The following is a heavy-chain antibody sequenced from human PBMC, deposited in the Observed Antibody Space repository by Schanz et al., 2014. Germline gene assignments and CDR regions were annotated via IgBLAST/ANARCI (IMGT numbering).Heavy chain of an antibody. CDR2: ISNDGSIK. CDR3: AKGMGYCSGGTCYDYYYYGLDV. J-gene: IGHJ6*02. V-gene: IGHV3-30*19. D-gene: IGHD2-15*01. Sequence: QEQLVESGGGLVKPGGSLRLSCAASGFIFSNYGMHWVRQAPGKGLEWVALISNDGSIKYYADSVEGRFTISRDNSENTLYLQMNSLSADDTAVFYCAKGMGYCSGGTCYDYYYYGLDVWGQGTTVTVSS. CDR1: GFIFSNYG.